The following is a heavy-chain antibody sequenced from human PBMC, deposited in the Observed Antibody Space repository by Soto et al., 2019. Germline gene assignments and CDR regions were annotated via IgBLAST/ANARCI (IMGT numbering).Heavy chain of an antibody. D-gene: IGHD1-26*01. CDR1: GYTFTSYG. CDR2: ISAYNGNT. CDR3: ARDEPFKWIIVGSTNCFVS. Sequence: LVKVSCKASGYTFTSYGISWVRQAPGQGLEWMGWISAYNGNTNYAQKLQGRVTMTTDTSTSTAYMELRSLRSDDTAVYYCARDEPFKWIIVGSTNCFVSWGPGPLVTVS. V-gene: IGHV1-18*04. J-gene: IGHJ5*01.